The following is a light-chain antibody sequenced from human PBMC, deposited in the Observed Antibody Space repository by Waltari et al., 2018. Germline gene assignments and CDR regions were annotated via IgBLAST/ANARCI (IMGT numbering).Light chain of an antibody. J-gene: IGKJ2*01. V-gene: IGKV5-2*01. CDR1: QDIDDE. CDR2: EAT. Sequence: TTLTQSPAFISATPRDKVNISCRASQDIDDEMNWYQQKPGEGAIFIIQEATTLVPGIPPRFSGSGYGTDFTLTINNIQSEDVASYFCLEHDNFPTHTFGQGTKLEIK. CDR3: LEHDNFPTHT.